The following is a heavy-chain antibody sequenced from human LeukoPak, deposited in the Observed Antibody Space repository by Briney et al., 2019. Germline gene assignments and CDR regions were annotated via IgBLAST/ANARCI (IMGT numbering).Heavy chain of an antibody. CDR3: ARGAPRGVWNFYFDY. CDR1: GYAFSSYG. D-gene: IGHD1-7*01. CDR2: VGPYNRKT. Sequence: ASVKVSCKASGYAFSSYGIGWVRQAPGQGLEWMGWVGPYNRKTNYSQKFQGRVTMTTDTSTNTAYLELRTLRSDDTAVYYCARGAPRGVWNFYFDYWGQGTQVTVSS. J-gene: IGHJ4*02. V-gene: IGHV1-18*01.